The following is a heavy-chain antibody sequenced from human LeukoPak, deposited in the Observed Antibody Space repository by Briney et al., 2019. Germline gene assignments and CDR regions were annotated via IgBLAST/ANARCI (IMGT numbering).Heavy chain of an antibody. J-gene: IGHJ3*02. CDR1: GYTFTSYD. D-gene: IGHD3-10*01. V-gene: IGHV1-8*01. Sequence: WASVKVSCKASGYTFTSYDINWVRQATGQGLEWMGWMNPNSGNTGYAQKFQGRVTMTRNTSISTAYMELSSLRSEDTAVYYCARVSPEWFGELRKAFDIWGQGTMVTVSS. CDR3: ARVSPEWFGELRKAFDI. CDR2: MNPNSGNT.